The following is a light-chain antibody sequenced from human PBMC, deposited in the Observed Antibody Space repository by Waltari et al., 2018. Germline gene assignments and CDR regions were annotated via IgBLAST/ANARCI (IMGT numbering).Light chain of an antibody. J-gene: IGLJ1*01. Sequence: QSALTQPAFVSGSPGQSITISCTGTSNAAGGSGYVSWYQQYPGKAPQLVIYEVSYRASGISTRFSGSKSGNTASLTISGLQAEDEADYYCSAHTSTVPHVFGTGTRVTVV. CDR2: EVS. V-gene: IGLV2-14*01. CDR3: SAHTSTVPHV. CDR1: SNAAGGSGY.